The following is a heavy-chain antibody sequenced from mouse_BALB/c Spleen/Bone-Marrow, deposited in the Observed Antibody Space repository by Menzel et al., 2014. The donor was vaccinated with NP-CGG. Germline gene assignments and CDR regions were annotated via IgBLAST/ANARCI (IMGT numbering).Heavy chain of an antibody. Sequence: EVQLVESGAEIVRPGALVKLSCKASGFNIKDYYMQWVKQRPEQGLEWIGWIDPENGNTIYDPKFQGKASITADTSSNTAYLQLSSLTSEGTAVYYCARGDGYAMGYWGKGTSVTVSS. CDR1: GFNIKDYY. J-gene: IGHJ4*01. V-gene: IGHV14-1*02. CDR2: IDPENGNT. CDR3: ARGDGYAMGY.